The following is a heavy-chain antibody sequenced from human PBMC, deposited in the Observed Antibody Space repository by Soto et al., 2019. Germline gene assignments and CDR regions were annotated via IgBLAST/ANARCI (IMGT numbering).Heavy chain of an antibody. D-gene: IGHD3-22*01. V-gene: IGHV1-18*01. CDR2: ISADNHNT. Sequence: QVQLMQSGLEVKRPGASVKVSCKTSGYTFTSYVSSWVRQAPGQGLEWMGWISADNHNTNVAPNFHGRVTMTTDTSTATVFMELTNLRSDDTAVYYCAREKRNYDALDYWGQGTLVTVSS. CDR3: AREKRNYDALDY. J-gene: IGHJ4*02. CDR1: GYTFTSYV.